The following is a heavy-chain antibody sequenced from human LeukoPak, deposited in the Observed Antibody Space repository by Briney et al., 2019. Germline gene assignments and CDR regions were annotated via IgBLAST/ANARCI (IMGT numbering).Heavy chain of an antibody. D-gene: IGHD5-24*01. V-gene: IGHV1-46*01. Sequence: ASVKVSCKASGYTFTTYYMHWVRQAPGQGLEWMGIISPSGGSTSYAQKFQGRVTMTRDTSTSTVYMELSSLRSDDTAVYYCARAGLQSTLLKGGLDYWGQGTLVTVSS. J-gene: IGHJ4*02. CDR2: ISPSGGST. CDR3: ARAGLQSTLLKGGLDY. CDR1: GYTFTTYY.